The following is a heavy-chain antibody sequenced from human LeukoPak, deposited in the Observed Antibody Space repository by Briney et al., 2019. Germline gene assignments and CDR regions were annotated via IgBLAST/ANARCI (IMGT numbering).Heavy chain of an antibody. CDR3: ARVVELELRLDY. V-gene: IGHV1-18*01. J-gene: IGHJ4*02. CDR2: ISAYNGNT. Sequence: ASVKVSCKASGYAFTSYGISWVRQAPGQGLEWMVWISAYNGNTNYAQKLQGRVTMTTDTSTSTAYMELRSLRSDDTAVYYCARVVELELRLDYWGQGTLVTVSS. CDR1: GYAFTSYG. D-gene: IGHD1-7*01.